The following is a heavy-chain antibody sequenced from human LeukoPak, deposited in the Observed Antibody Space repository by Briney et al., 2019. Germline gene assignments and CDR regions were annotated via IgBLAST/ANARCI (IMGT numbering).Heavy chain of an antibody. Sequence: PSETLSLTCAVSGGSISSGGYSWSWIRQPPGKGLEWIGCIYHSGSTYYNPSLKSRVTISVDRSKNQFSLKLSSVTAADTAVYYCARTDILTGFDYWGQGTLVTVSS. J-gene: IGHJ4*02. V-gene: IGHV4-30-2*01. CDR2: IYHSGST. D-gene: IGHD3-9*01. CDR1: GGSISSGGYS. CDR3: ARTDILTGFDY.